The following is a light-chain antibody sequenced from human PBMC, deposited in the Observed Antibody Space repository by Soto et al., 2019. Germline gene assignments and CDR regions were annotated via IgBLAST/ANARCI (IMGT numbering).Light chain of an antibody. J-gene: IGKJ1*01. V-gene: IGKV1-9*01. CDR2: DAS. Sequence: IQLNHSLSSLSASVGDRVTITCRASQGISSYLAWYQQKPGKAPKLLIYDASTLEGGVPSRFSGIGSGTEFTLTISGLQPDDFAAYYCQHSWTFGQGTKVDIK. CDR3: QHSWT. CDR1: QGISSY.